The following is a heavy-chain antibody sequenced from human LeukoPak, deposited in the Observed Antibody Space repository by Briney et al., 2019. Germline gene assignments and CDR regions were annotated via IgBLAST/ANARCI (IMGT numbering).Heavy chain of an antibody. Sequence: GGSLRLSCAASGFTFSSYSMNWVRQAPGKGLEWVSSISSSSSYIYYADSVKGRFTISRDNAKNSLYLQMNSLRAEDTAVYYCARTVVVAAIPYYFDYWGQGTLVTVSS. J-gene: IGHJ4*02. V-gene: IGHV3-21*01. CDR2: ISSSSSYI. CDR1: GFTFSSYS. CDR3: ARTVVVAAIPYYFDY. D-gene: IGHD2-15*01.